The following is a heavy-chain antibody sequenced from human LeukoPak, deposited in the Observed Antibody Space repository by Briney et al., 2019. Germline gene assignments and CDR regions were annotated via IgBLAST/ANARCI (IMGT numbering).Heavy chain of an antibody. D-gene: IGHD3-22*01. V-gene: IGHV3-7*01. CDR1: GFTFSSYR. CDR3: ARIVSGYDVFDI. Sequence: GGSLRLSCAASGFTFSSYRMSWVRQAPGKGLEWVANIKQDGSEKQYVDSVKARFTIHRDNAKNSLYRQMNSRRAEDRAVYYCARIVSGYDVFDIWGEATMVTVS. CDR2: IKQDGSEK. J-gene: IGHJ3*02.